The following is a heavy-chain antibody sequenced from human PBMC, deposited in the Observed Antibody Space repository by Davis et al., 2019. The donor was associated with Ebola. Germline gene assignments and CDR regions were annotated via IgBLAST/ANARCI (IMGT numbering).Heavy chain of an antibody. J-gene: IGHJ4*02. Sequence: GESLKIPCAASGFTFSSYEMNWVRQAPGKGLEWISYISSSGSSIYYADSVKGRFTISRDNAKNSLYLQMNSLRAEDTAVYYCARGDRDDYVWGSYGRYFDYWGQGTLVTVSS. V-gene: IGHV3-48*03. CDR2: ISSSGSSI. CDR3: ARGDRDDYVWGSYGRYFDY. CDR1: GFTFSSYE. D-gene: IGHD3-16*01.